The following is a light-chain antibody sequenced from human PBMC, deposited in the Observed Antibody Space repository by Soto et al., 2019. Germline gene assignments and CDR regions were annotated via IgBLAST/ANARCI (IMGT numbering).Light chain of an antibody. CDR3: AAWDNNLGGPA. J-gene: IGLJ2*01. V-gene: IGLV1-47*01. CDR1: NSNIGSKY. CDR2: RNN. Sequence: QAVVTQPPSASGTPGQRVSISCSGSNSNIGSKYVYWYQQLPGTAPKLLMYRNNQRPSGVPDRFSGPKSGTSASLAISGLRSEDEADYYCAAWDNNLGGPAFGGGTKVTVL.